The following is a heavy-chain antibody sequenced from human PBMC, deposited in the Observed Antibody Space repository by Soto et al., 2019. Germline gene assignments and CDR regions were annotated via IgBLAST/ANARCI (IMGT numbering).Heavy chain of an antibody. D-gene: IGHD4-17*01. CDR2: IYYSGST. V-gene: IGHV4-31*03. CDR3: ARGRYGDPDY. Sequence: SETLSLTCTVSGGSISSGGYYWSWIRQHPGKGLEWIGYIYYSGSTYYNPSLKSRVTISVDTSKNQFSLKLSSVTAADTAVYYCARGRYGDPDYWGQGTLVTVYS. J-gene: IGHJ4*02. CDR1: GGSISSGGYY.